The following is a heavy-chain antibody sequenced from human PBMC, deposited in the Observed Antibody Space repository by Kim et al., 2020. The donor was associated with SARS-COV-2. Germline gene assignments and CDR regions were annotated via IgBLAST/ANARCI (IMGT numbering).Heavy chain of an antibody. D-gene: IGHD3-10*01. CDR1: GGSISSYY. J-gene: IGHJ4*02. CDR3: ARGGPMVRGPYFDY. CDR2: IYTSGST. V-gene: IGHV4-4*07. Sequence: SETLSLTCTVSGGSISSYYWSWIRQPAGKGLEWIGRIYTSGSTNYNPSLKSRVTMSVDTSKNQFSLKLSSVTAADTAVYYCARGGPMVRGPYFDYWGQGTLVTVSS.